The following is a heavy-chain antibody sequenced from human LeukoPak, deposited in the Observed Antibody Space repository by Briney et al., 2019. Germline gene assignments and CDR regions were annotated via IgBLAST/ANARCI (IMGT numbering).Heavy chain of an antibody. CDR2: IYYSGST. V-gene: IGHV4-59*12. D-gene: IGHD3-22*01. Sequence: PSETLSLTCTVSGGSISSYYWSRIRQPPGKGLEWIGYIYYSGSTNYNPSLKSRVTISVDTSKNQFSLKLSLVTAADTAVYYCARASLSDSSAYPWGQGTLVTVSS. CDR1: GGSISSYY. CDR3: ARASLSDSSAYP. J-gene: IGHJ5*02.